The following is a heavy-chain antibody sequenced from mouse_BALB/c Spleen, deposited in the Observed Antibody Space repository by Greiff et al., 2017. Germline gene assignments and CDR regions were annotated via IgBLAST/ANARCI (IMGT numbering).Heavy chain of an antibody. Sequence: LVESGPELVKPGASVKMSCKASGYTFTSYVMHWVKQKPGQGLEWIGYINPYNDGTKYNEKFKGKATLTSDKSSSTAYMELSSLTSEDSAVYYCARPYGNYVDYAMDYWGQGTSVTVSS. CDR3: ARPYGNYVDYAMDY. CDR2: INPYNDGT. D-gene: IGHD2-10*02. J-gene: IGHJ4*01. CDR1: GYTFTSYV. V-gene: IGHV1-14*01.